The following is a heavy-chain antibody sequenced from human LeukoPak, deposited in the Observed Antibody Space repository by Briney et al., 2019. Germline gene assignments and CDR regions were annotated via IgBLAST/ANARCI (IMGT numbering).Heavy chain of an antibody. CDR1: GYTFTGYY. V-gene: IGHV1-2*02. D-gene: IGHD6-13*01. CDR2: INPNSGGT. Sequence: ASVKVSCKASGYTFTGYYMHWVRQAPGQGLEWMGWINPNSGGTNYAQKFQGRVTMTRDTSISTAYMELSRLRSDDTAVYYCARVAAAGPYYYYYGMDVWGQGTTVTVSS. CDR3: ARVAAAGPYYYYYGMDV. J-gene: IGHJ6*02.